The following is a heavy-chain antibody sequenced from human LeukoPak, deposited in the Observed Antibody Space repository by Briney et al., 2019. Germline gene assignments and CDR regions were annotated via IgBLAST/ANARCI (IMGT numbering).Heavy chain of an antibody. CDR3: ARDFRTDNTILGLDMDV. V-gene: IGHV3-30-3*01. CDR1: GFTFSSYA. J-gene: IGHJ6*02. CDR2: ISYDGSNK. D-gene: IGHD3-9*01. Sequence: PGRSLRLSCAASGFTFSSYAMHWVRQAPGKGLEWVAVISYDGSNKYYADSVKGRFTISRDNSKNTLNLQMNSLRAEDTAVYYCARDFRTDNTILGLDMDVWGQGTTVTVSS.